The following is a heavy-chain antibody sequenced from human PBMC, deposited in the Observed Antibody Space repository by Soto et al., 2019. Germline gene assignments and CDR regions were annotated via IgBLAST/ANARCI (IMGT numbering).Heavy chain of an antibody. Sequence: PGGSLILSCAASGFTFSSYAMSWVRQAPGKGLEWVSAISGSGGSTYYADSVKGRFTISRDNSKNTLYLQMNSLRAEDTAVYYCAKDLRAVLRYFDWPHGVHYYGMDVWGQGTTVTVSS. CDR2: ISGSGGST. CDR3: AKDLRAVLRYFDWPHGVHYYGMDV. D-gene: IGHD3-9*01. V-gene: IGHV3-23*01. J-gene: IGHJ6*02. CDR1: GFTFSSYA.